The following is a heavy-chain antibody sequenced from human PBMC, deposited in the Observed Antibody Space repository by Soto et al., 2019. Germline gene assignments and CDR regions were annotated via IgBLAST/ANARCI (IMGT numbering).Heavy chain of an antibody. CDR1: GGSFSGYY. D-gene: IGHD2-2*01. J-gene: IGHJ3*02. Sequence: QVQLQQWGAGLLKPSETLSLTCAVYGGSFSGYYWSWIRQPPGKGLEWIGEINHSGSTNYNPSLKSRVTISVDTSKNQFSLKLSSVTAADTAVYYCARGRIYCSSTSCYLIGFAFDIWGQGTMVTVSS. CDR2: INHSGST. CDR3: ARGRIYCSSTSCYLIGFAFDI. V-gene: IGHV4-34*01.